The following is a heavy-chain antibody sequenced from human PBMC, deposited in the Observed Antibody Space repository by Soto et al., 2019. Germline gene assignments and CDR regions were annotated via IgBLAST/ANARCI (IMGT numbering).Heavy chain of an antibody. CDR2: TRQDGGQS. CDR1: GFTLSSYW. CDR3: VRDGNTGWHFDS. Sequence: EVQLVESGGGLVQPGGSLRLSCEASGFTLSSYWMSWIRQAPGKGLEWVANTRQDGGQSYLVDSVQGRFTISRDNVKNSVYLQLNSLRAEDTAVYYCVRDGNTGWHFDSGGQGTLVTVSS. J-gene: IGHJ4*02. V-gene: IGHV3-7*01. D-gene: IGHD6-19*01.